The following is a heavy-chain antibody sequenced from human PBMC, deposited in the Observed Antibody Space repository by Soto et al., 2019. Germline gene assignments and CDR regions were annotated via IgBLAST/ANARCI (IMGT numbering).Heavy chain of an antibody. J-gene: IGHJ4*02. CDR2: IYYSGST. CDR3: ARIIITIFGGVIDHFYY. CDR1: GGSISRYY. D-gene: IGHD3-16*02. Sequence: SETLSLTCTVSGGSISRYYWSWIRQPTGKGLEWIGYIYYSGSTNYNPSLKRRVIISLDSSKNQFSLNLRSVTTADYSGYFCARIIITIFGGVIDHFYYMGQGTRVTVAS. V-gene: IGHV4-59*01.